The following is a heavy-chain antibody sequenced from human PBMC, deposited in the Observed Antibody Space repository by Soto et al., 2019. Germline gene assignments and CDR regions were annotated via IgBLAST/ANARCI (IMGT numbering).Heavy chain of an antibody. V-gene: IGHV1-2*02. Sequence: ASVQVCCKASGYTFINYYIHWVRQAPGQGLEWMGCVSPRSGGTNYAQKFQGRVTITRDTSINTAYMELTRLRSDDTAVYYCTKKGGGPFQFDPWGQGTRLTVSS. CDR1: GYTFINYY. D-gene: IGHD3-10*01. CDR2: VSPRSGGT. J-gene: IGHJ5*02. CDR3: TKKGGGPFQFDP.